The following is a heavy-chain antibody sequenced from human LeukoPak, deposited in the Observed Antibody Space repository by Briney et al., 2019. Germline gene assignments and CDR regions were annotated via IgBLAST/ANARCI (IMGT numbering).Heavy chain of an antibody. D-gene: IGHD5-24*01. CDR2: IYYSGST. V-gene: IGHV4-59*01. CDR1: GGSISSYY. CDR3: ARSGGYNDMSFDY. Sequence: SETLSLTCTVSGGSISSYYWSWIRQPPGQGLEWIGYIYYSGSTNYNPSLKSRVTISVDTSKNQFSLKLSSVTAADTAVYYCARSGGYNDMSFDYWGQGTLVTVSS. J-gene: IGHJ4*02.